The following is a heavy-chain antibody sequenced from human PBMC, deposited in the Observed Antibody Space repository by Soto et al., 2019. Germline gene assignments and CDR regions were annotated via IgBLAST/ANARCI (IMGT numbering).Heavy chain of an antibody. V-gene: IGHV4-31*03. CDR3: ARARRYSSTWFWFDP. CDR2: IYYSGIS. D-gene: IGHD6-13*01. J-gene: IGHJ5*02. Sequence: TLSLTCSVSGDPISSGDYNWNWIRQHPGEGPEWIGYIYYSGISNFNPSLRSRVTISVDTAQNKFSLRLASVTAADTAVYYCARARRYSSTWFWFDPWGQGTLVTVS. CDR1: GDPISSGDYN.